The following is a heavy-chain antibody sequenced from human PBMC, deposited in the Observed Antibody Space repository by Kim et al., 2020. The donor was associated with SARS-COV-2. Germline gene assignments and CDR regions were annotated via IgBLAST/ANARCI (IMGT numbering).Heavy chain of an antibody. Sequence: SETLSLTCTVSGGSISSYYWSWIRQPPGKGLEWIGYIYYSGSTNYNPSLKSRVTISVDTSKNQFSLKLSSVTAADTAVYYCARGLRKRQALHGQRNWFDPWGQGTLVTVSS. CDR3: ARGLRKRQALHGQRNWFDP. CDR1: GGSISSYY. J-gene: IGHJ5*02. CDR2: IYYSGST. V-gene: IGHV4-59*01.